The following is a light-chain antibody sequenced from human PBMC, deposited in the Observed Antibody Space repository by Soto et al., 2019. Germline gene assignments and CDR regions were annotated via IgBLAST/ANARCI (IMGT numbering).Light chain of an antibody. J-gene: IGKJ2*01. CDR1: QRVGSN. Sequence: PGGRATVSCRASQRVGSNLAWYQQKPGQAPRLLIYGASTRASGIPARFTGSGSGTEFTLTISSLQSEDFALYYCQQYNNWPPYTFGQGTNLDIK. CDR3: QQYNNWPPYT. V-gene: IGKV3D-15*01. CDR2: GAS.